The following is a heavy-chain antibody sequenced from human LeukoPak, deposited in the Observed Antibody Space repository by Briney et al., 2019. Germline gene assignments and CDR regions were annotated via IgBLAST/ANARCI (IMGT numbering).Heavy chain of an antibody. V-gene: IGHV4-59*01. CDR2: IYYSGST. CDR1: GGSMSTYY. D-gene: IGHD3-22*01. CDR3: AREHSYYDSSGYYYGSGYFDY. Sequence: SETLSLTCTVSGGSMSTYYWSWIRQPPGKGLEWIGYIYYSGSTNYNPSLKSRVIISVDTSKNQFSLKLSSVTAADTAVYSCAREHSYYDSSGYYYGSGYFDYWGQGTLVTVSS. J-gene: IGHJ4*02.